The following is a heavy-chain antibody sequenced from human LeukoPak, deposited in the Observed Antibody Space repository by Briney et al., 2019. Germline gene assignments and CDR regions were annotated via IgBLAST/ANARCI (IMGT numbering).Heavy chain of an antibody. CDR1: GGSIGSYY. D-gene: IGHD6-13*01. V-gene: IGHV4-4*07. CDR2: IYTSGST. CDR3: ARGRDSSSWRMRGYNWFDP. J-gene: IGHJ5*02. Sequence: SETLSLTCTVSGGSIGSYYWSWIRQPAGKGLEWIGRIYTSGSTNYNPSLKSRVTMSVDTSKNLLSLKLSSVTAADTAVYYCARGRDSSSWRMRGYNWFDPWGQGTLVTVSS.